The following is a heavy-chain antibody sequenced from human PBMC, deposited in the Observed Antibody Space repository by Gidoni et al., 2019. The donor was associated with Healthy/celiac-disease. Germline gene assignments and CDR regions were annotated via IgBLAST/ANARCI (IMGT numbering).Heavy chain of an antibody. CDR2: INHRGST. Sequence: QVQLQQWGAGLLKPSETLSLTCAVYGGSFSGYYWSWIRQPPGKGLEWIGEINHRGSTNYNPSLKSRVTISVDTSKNQFSLKLSSVTAADTAVYYCARGNYGGNSNPCRTYFDYWGQGTLVTVSS. CDR3: ARGNYGGNSNPCRTYFDY. D-gene: IGHD4-17*01. CDR1: GGSFSGYY. V-gene: IGHV4-34*01. J-gene: IGHJ4*02.